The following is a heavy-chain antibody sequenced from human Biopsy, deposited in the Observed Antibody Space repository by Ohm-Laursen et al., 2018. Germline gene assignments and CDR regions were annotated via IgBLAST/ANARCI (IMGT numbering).Heavy chain of an antibody. D-gene: IGHD3-3*01. CDR3: ARVRSGGRVTVFGVEVKTGWLDT. CDR1: GATVTSYA. J-gene: IGHJ5*02. CDR2: MNPANGDA. Sequence: SSVKVSCKASGATVTSYAINWVRQAPGQGLEWMGWMNPANGDAGYAQSFRGRVTMTRSTSITTAYMELSSLGSEDTAVYYCARVRSGGRVTVFGVEVKTGWLDTWGQGTLVTVSS. V-gene: IGHV1-8*01.